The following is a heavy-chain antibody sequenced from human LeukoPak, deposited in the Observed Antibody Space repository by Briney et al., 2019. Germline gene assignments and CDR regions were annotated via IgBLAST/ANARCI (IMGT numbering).Heavy chain of an antibody. Sequence: GRSLRLSCGASGFTFSSYCMHWVRQARGKALVGVSRINKEGWSTICEASVKGRFTISRDNAKNTLYLQMTSLRAEDTAVYYCARDPGDGYNPDSWGQGTLVTVSS. J-gene: IGHJ4*02. CDR2: INKEGWST. CDR3: ARDPGDGYNPDS. V-gene: IGHV3-74*01. D-gene: IGHD5-24*01. CDR1: GFTFSSYC.